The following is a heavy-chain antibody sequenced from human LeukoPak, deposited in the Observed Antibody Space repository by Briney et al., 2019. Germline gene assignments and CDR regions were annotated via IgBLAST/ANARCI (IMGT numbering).Heavy chain of an antibody. CDR3: ARPLVATLLGSSWFDP. J-gene: IGHJ5*02. Sequence: ASVKVSCNASGFTLTGYYIHWVRQAPGQGLEWMGWINPNSGGTNYAQKFQGRVTMTRDTSISTAYMELSRLRSDDTAVYYCARPLVATLLGSSWFDPWGQGTLVTVSS. CDR1: GFTLTGYY. CDR2: INPNSGGT. V-gene: IGHV1-2*02. D-gene: IGHD5-12*01.